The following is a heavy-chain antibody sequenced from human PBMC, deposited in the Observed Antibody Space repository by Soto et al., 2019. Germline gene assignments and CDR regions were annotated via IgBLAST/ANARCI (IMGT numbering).Heavy chain of an antibody. J-gene: IGHJ4*02. D-gene: IGHD5-18*01. CDR1: GGSISSGDYY. CDR3: ARGDTAMVIGY. Sequence: NPSETLSLTCTVSGGSISSGDYYWSWIRQPPGKGLEWIGYIYYSGSTYYNPSLKSRVTISVDTSKNQFSLKLSSVTAADTAVYYCARGDTAMVIGYWGQGTLVTVSS. CDR2: IYYSGST. V-gene: IGHV4-30-4*01.